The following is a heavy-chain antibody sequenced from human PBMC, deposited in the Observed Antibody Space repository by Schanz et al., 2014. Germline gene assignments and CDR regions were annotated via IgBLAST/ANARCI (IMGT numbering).Heavy chain of an antibody. D-gene: IGHD6-19*01. CDR3: ARGGYSSGWYDRDIALFDY. CDR1: GYTFTSYG. V-gene: IGHV1-18*01. CDR2: ISAYNGNT. J-gene: IGHJ4*02. Sequence: QVQLVQSGAEAKKPGASVKVSCKASGYTFTSYGINWVRQAPGQGLEWMGWISAYNGNTNYAQKLQGRVTMTTDTSTSTAYMELRSLRSDDTAVYYCARGGYSSGWYDRDIALFDYWGQGTLVTVSS.